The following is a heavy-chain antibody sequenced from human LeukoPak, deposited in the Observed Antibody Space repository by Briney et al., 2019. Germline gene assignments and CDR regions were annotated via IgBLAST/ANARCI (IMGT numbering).Heavy chain of an antibody. Sequence: GGSLRLSCAASGFTFDDYAMSWVRQAPGKGLEWVSAISGSGGSTYYADSVKGRFTISRDNSKNTLYLQMNSLRAEDTAVYYCARGPYYYDSSGYLYWGQGTLVTVSS. D-gene: IGHD3-22*01. V-gene: IGHV3-23*01. CDR1: GFTFDDYA. CDR2: ISGSGGST. J-gene: IGHJ4*02. CDR3: ARGPYYYDSSGYLY.